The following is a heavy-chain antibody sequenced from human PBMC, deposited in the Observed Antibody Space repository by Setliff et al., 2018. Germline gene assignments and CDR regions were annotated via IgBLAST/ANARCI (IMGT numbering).Heavy chain of an antibody. CDR1: GFTFSSYA. Sequence: GGSLRLSCAASGFTFSSYAMTWVRQAPGKGLEWVSVISGSGGSTYYADSVKGRFTISRDNSKNMLYLQMDSLRVEDTAVYYCATSTITTYYFDYWGHGTLVTVSS. CDR3: ATSTITTYYFDY. J-gene: IGHJ4*01. CDR2: ISGSGGST. D-gene: IGHD4-4*01. V-gene: IGHV3-23*01.